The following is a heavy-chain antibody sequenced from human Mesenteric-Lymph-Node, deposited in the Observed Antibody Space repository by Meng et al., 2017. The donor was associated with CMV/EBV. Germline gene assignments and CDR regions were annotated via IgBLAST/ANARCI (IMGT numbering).Heavy chain of an antibody. V-gene: IGHV3-7*01. CDR3: ARDTRGYFDY. CDR2: INPDGSGK. Sequence: GGSLRLSCTASGFTFSNYWMTWVRQAPGKGLEWVANINPDGSGKNYVDSLKGRFTISRDNAKNSLYLQMTSLRAEDTAMYYCARDTRGYFDYWGQGTLVTVSS. CDR1: GFTFSNYW. J-gene: IGHJ4*02. D-gene: IGHD1-26*01.